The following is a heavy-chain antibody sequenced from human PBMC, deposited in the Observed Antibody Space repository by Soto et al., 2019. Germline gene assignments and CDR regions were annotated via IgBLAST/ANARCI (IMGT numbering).Heavy chain of an antibody. Sequence: QVQLVQSGAEVKKPGSSVKVSCKASGGTFSSYDISWVRQAPGQGLEWMGGIIPIFGTANYAQKFQGRVTITADESTSTAYLELISRRSEDTAVYYFARTRFSSSWYEYWGQGTMVTVSS. J-gene: IGHJ4*02. CDR3: ARTRFSSSWYEY. D-gene: IGHD6-13*01. CDR1: GGTFSSYD. CDR2: IIPIFGTA. V-gene: IGHV1-69*01.